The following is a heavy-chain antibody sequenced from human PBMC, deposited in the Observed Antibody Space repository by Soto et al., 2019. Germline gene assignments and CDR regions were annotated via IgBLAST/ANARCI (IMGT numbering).Heavy chain of an antibody. Sequence: SETLSLTCNVSGGSIRSYYWSWVRQPAGKALEWIGRVYTTGSTNYNPSLRSRVSISVDTSKNQFSLTVTSVTAADTAVYYCARVRGGGPFDDWGQGTLVTVSS. CDR3: ARVRGGGPFDD. CDR1: GGSIRSYY. J-gene: IGHJ4*02. CDR2: VYTTGST. V-gene: IGHV4-4*07. D-gene: IGHD1-26*01.